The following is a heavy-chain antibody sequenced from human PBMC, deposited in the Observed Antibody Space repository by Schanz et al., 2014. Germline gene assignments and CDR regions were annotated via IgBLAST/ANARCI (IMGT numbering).Heavy chain of an antibody. CDR2: ISPYNGNT. D-gene: IGHD3-10*01. V-gene: IGHV1-69*08. CDR3: ARAKRFGDMDV. Sequence: QVQLVQSGAEAKKPGSSVKVSCKASGGTFSSYTISWVRQAPGQGLEWMGWISPYNGNTNYAQKFQGRVTITADKSTSTAYMELTSLRAEDTAVYYCARAKRFGDMDVWGQGTTVTVSS. CDR1: GGTFSSYT. J-gene: IGHJ6*02.